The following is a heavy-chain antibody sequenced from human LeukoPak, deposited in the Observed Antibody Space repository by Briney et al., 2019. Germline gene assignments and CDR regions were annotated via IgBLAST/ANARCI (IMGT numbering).Heavy chain of an antibody. J-gene: IGHJ4*02. CDR3: ARGGATMVRGVHGY. Sequence: PSETLSFTCAVYGGSFSGYYWNWIRQPPGKGLEWIGEINHSGSTNYNPSLKSRVTISVDTSKNQFSLKLSSVTAADTAVYYCARGGATMVRGVHGYWGQGTLVTVSS. D-gene: IGHD3-10*01. CDR1: GGSFSGYY. CDR2: INHSGST. V-gene: IGHV4-34*01.